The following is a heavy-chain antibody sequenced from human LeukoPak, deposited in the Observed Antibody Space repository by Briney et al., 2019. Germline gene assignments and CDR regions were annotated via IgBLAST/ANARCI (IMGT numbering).Heavy chain of an antibody. CDR1: GYSFTSYW. D-gene: IGHD3-9*01. CDR3: ARGRPSDILTGYYTNWFDP. J-gene: IGHJ5*02. CDR2: IYPGDSDT. V-gene: IGHV5-51*01. Sequence: GESLKISCKGSGYSFTSYWIGWVRQMPGKGLEWMGIIYPGDSDTRYSPSFQGQVTISADKSISTAYLQWSSLKASDTAMYYCARGRPSDILTGYYTNWFDPWGQGTLVTVSS.